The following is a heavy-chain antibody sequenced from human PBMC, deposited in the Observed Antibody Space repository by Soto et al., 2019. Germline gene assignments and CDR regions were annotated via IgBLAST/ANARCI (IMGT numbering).Heavy chain of an antibody. J-gene: IGHJ4*02. V-gene: IGHV1-69*01. CDR3: ARLNSGSRPFDY. CDR1: GGTFSSYA. CDR2: IIPIFVTA. Sequence: QVQLVQSGAEMKKPGSSVKVSCKASGGTFSSYAISWVRQAPGQGLEWMGGIIPIFVTANYAQKFQGRVTITADESTSTAYMELNSRRSEDTAVYYCARLNSGSRPFDYWGQGTLVTVSS. D-gene: IGHD1-26*01.